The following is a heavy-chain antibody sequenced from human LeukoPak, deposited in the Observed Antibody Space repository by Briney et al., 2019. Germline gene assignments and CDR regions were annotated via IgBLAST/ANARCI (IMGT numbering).Heavy chain of an antibody. V-gene: IGHV6-1*01. D-gene: IGHD4-17*01. J-gene: IGHJ5*02. Sequence: SQTLSLTCAISGDSVSSNNAAWVWIRQPPSRGLEWLGRTYYRSKWYHDYAVSVKSRISFNPDTSKNQFFLQLNSVTPEDTAVYYCARDVNGAFTRSWFDPWGQGTRVTVS. CDR1: GDSVSSNNAA. CDR2: TYYRSKWYH. CDR3: ARDVNGAFTRSWFDP.